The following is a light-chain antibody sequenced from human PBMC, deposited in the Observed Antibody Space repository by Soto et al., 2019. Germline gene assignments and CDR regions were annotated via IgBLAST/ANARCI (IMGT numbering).Light chain of an antibody. CDR2: EVS. J-gene: IGLJ2*01. CDR3: SSYAGSNIVV. CDR1: SSDVGGYNF. V-gene: IGLV2-8*01. Sequence: QSVRTQPPSASGSPGQSVTISCTGTSSDVGGYNFVSWYQQHPGKAPKLMIYEVSERPSGVPDRFSGSKSGNTASLTVSGLQAEDEADYYCSSYAGSNIVVFGGGTKLTVL.